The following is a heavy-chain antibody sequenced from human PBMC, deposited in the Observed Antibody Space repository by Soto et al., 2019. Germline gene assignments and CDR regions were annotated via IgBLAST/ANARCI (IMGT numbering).Heavy chain of an antibody. D-gene: IGHD6-19*01. Sequence: GGSLRLSCLGSVFMFDSYPMNWVRQAPGKGLEWVSYINSGSDSIYYAESVKGRFTISRDNARNSLSLQMNSLSDEDTAVYYCAKSGDSAGWGIDFWGQGTLVTVSS. CDR3: AKSGDSAGWGIDF. CDR2: INSGSDSI. CDR1: VFMFDSYP. V-gene: IGHV3-48*02. J-gene: IGHJ4*02.